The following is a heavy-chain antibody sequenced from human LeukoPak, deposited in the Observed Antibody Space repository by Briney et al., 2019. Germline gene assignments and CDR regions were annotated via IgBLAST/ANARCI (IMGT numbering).Heavy chain of an antibody. J-gene: IGHJ4*02. V-gene: IGHV3-23*01. Sequence: QTGGSLRLSCAASGFTFTSYSMSWVRQAPGKGLEWVSGTSDRGDYTYYADSVKGRFTISRDSSKNTLFLQMNSLRAEDTALYFRARKAQYNGHYPLDYWGQGTLVTVSS. CDR3: ARKAQYNGHYPLDY. D-gene: IGHD1-7*01. CDR1: GFTFTSYS. CDR2: TSDRGDYT.